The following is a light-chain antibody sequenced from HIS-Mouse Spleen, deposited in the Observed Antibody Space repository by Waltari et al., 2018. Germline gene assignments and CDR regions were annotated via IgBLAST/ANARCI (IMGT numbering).Light chain of an antibody. J-gene: IGKJ3*01. CDR2: GAS. CDR3: QQYGSSFT. V-gene: IGKV3-20*01. Sequence: EIVLTQSPGTLSLSPGERATLSCRASQSVSSSYLAWYQQKPGQAPRLLIYGASSRATGIPDRFSGSGSGTDFTLTISRLELEDFAVYYCQQYGSSFTFGPGTKVDIK. CDR1: QSVSSSY.